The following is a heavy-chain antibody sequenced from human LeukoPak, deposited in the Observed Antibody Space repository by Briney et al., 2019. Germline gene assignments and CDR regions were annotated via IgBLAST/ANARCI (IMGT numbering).Heavy chain of an antibody. CDR2: ISAYNGNT. CDR3: ARGFLDDLPDY. J-gene: IGHJ4*02. V-gene: IGHV1-18*04. D-gene: IGHD2-2*03. CDR1: GYTFTSYY. Sequence: ASVKVSCKASGYTFTSYYMHWVRQAPGQGLEWMGWISAYNGNTNYAQKLQGRVTMTTDTSTSTAYMELRSLRSDDTAVYYCARGFLDDLPDYWGQGTLVTVSS.